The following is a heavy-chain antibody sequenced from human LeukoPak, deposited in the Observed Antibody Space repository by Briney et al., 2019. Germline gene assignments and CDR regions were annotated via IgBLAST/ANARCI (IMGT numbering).Heavy chain of an antibody. V-gene: IGHV5-51*01. CDR3: AGPGGGSYPAY. CDR2: IYPGDSDT. J-gene: IGHJ4*02. D-gene: IGHD1-26*01. CDR1: GYSLTNYW. Sequence: GESLKISCKGSGYSLTNYWTAWVRQVPGKGLEWMGIIYPGDSDTRYSPSFQGQVTISAEKSISTAYLQWSSLKASDTAMYYCAGPGGGSYPAYWGQGTLVTVSS.